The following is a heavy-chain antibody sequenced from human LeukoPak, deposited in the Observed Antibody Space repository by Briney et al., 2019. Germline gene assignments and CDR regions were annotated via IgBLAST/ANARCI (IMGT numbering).Heavy chain of an antibody. CDR1: GFTFNNYG. J-gene: IGHJ1*01. V-gene: IGHV3-30*02. CDR2: IRYDGSKD. Sequence: GGSLRLSCVASGFTFNNYGMHWVRQAAGKGLEWVAFIRYDGSKDYYADSVRGRFTISRDNSKNTLYLQMSSLRPDDTAVYYCAKVHGFYYILQHWGQGTLVTVST. D-gene: IGHD3-10*01. CDR3: AKVHGFYYILQH.